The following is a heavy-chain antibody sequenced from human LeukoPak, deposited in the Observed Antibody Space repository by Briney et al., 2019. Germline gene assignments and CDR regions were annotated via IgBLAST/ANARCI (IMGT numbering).Heavy chain of an antibody. V-gene: IGHV3-66*01. CDR3: ATESYGDYGS. CDR2: IYSGGST. D-gene: IGHD4-17*01. CDR1: GFTVSSNY. Sequence: PGGSLRLSCAASGFTVSSNYMSWVRQAPGKGLEWVSVIYSGGSTYDADSVKGRFTISRDNSKNTLYLQMNSLRAEDTAVYYCATESYGDYGSWGQGTLVTVSS. J-gene: IGHJ5*02.